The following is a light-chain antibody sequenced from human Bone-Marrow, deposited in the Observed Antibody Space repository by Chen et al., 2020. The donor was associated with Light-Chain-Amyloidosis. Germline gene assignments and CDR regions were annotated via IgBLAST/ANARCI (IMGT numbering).Light chain of an antibody. Sequence: DIQMTQSPSTLSASVVDRVTITCRASQIISSWLAWYQQKPGKAPKLLIYKASSLESGVPSRCSGSGSGTEFTLPISSLQPDDFATYYCQHYNSYPWTFGQGTKVEIK. CDR3: QHYNSYPWT. J-gene: IGKJ1*01. CDR1: QIISSW. V-gene: IGKV1-5*03. CDR2: KAS.